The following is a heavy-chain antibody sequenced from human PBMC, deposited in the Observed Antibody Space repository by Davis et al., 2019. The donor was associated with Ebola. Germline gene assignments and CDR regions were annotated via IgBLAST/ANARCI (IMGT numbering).Heavy chain of an antibody. D-gene: IGHD1-26*01. J-gene: IGHJ4*02. CDR1: GYYFTSYW. V-gene: IGHV5-10-1*04. CDR2: IDPSDSKT. Sequence: KISCKGSGYYFTSYWISWVRQMPGRGLEWMGRIDPSDSKTNYSPSFQGQVTISADKSISTAYLQWSSLKASDTAMYYCARQESIVGATGLDYWGQGTLVIVSS. CDR3: ARQESIVGATGLDY.